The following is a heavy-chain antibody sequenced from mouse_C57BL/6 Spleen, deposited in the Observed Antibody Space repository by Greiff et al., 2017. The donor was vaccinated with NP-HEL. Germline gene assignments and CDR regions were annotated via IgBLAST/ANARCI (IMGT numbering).Heavy chain of an antibody. CDR3: ARGDSSSYVFDY. Sequence: VQLQQSGPELVKPGASVKISCKASGYAFGSSWLNWVKQRPGKGLEWIGRLYPGDGDTNYNGKFKGKATLTADKSSSTAYMQLSSLTSEDSAVYFCARGDSSSYVFDYWGQGTTLTVSS. V-gene: IGHV1-82*01. D-gene: IGHD3-2*02. CDR2: LYPGDGDT. CDR1: GYAFGSSW. J-gene: IGHJ2*01.